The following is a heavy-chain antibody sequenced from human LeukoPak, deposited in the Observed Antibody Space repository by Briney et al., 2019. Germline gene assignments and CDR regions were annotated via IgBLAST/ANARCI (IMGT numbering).Heavy chain of an antibody. CDR3: ARNLPAAMGYYYGMDV. CDR1: GFTFSSYS. Sequence: PGGSLRLSCAASGFTFSSYSMNWVRQAPGKGLEWVSSISSSSSYIYYADSVKGRFTISRDNAKNSLYLQMNSLRAEDTAVYYCARNLPAAMGYYYGMDVWGQGTTVTVSS. D-gene: IGHD2-2*01. CDR2: ISSSSSYI. J-gene: IGHJ6*02. V-gene: IGHV3-21*01.